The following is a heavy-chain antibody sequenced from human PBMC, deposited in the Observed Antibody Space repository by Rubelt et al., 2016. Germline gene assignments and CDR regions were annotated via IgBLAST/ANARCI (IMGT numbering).Heavy chain of an antibody. D-gene: IGHD6-13*01. CDR3: STADSSSWYDATDT. CDR2: FDGEDGET. J-gene: IGHJ3*02. Sequence: QVQLVQSGAVLKKPGASVKVSCKVSGDTLSVFSIHWVRQAPGKGLEWMGGFDGEDGETGYEQNFQGRLIMTEDTATDTAYMELRRLTSAETAVYYCSTADSSSWYDATDTWGHGTMVTVSS. V-gene: IGHV1-24*01. CDR1: GDTLSVFS.